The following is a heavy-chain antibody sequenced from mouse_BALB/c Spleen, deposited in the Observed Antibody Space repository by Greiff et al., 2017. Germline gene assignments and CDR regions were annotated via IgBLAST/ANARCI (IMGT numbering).Heavy chain of an antibody. J-gene: IGHJ1*01. Sequence: EVQLEESGGGLVQPKGSLKLSCAASGFTFNTYAMHWVCQAPGKGLEWVARIRRESNNYATYYAYSVKARFTISRDESQSMLHLKMNNLKTEDTDMYYCGRERDYWYFDVWGAGTTVTVSS. CDR2: IRRESNNYAT. CDR1: GFTFNTYA. V-gene: IGHV10-3*03. CDR3: GRERDYWYFDV.